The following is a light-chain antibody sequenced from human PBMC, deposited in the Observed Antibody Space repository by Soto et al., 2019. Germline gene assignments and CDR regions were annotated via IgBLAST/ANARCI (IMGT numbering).Light chain of an antibody. CDR1: LSVSSD. Sequence: EVLMTQSPATLSVSPGYRVTLSCRASLSVSSDLAWYQQTPGQAPTLLIYGASIRATGVPARFSGSGSGTDFTLTIDSTKSQDVADYYSQQYFRWPTWTFGQGTKVEI. CDR3: QQYFRWPTWT. J-gene: IGKJ1*01. V-gene: IGKV3-15*01. CDR2: GAS.